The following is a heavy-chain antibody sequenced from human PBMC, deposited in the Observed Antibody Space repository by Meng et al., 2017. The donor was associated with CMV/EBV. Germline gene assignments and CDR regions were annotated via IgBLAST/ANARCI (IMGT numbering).Heavy chain of an antibody. Sequence: SETLSLTCTVSGGTITSGTYFWVWVRQPPWKGLEWIGSINYSGTTYYKSSFKSRGTMSIDTSKNQFSLKVTSLTAADTALYYCARLVVVPDYINYFDYWGQGTLVTVSS. CDR3: ARLVVVPDYINYFDY. CDR1: GGTITSGTYF. J-gene: IGHJ4*02. CDR2: INYSGTT. D-gene: IGHD2-2*01. V-gene: IGHV4-39*07.